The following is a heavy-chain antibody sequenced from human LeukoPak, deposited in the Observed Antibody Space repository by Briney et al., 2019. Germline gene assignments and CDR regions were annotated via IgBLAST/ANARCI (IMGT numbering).Heavy chain of an antibody. D-gene: IGHD3-10*01. J-gene: IGHJ5*02. CDR2: MSPNSGST. CDR3: ARGGDQDP. Sequence: GASVTVSCKASGYNFGRYDINWVRQAPGQGLEWMGWMSPNSGSTGYAQKFQGRDTLTRNTSITTAYMKLNSLRSDDTAVYYCARGGDQDPWGQGTLVTVSP. V-gene: IGHV1-8*01. CDR1: GYNFGRYD.